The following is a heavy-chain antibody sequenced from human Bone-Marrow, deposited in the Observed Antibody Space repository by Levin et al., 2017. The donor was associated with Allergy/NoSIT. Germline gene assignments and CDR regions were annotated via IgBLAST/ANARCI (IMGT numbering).Heavy chain of an antibody. V-gene: IGHV1-46*01. Sequence: GESLKISCKASGYSFTNYYLHWVRQAPGQGLEWMGIINPSGGSTTYAQTFQGRITMTRDTSTSTVYMELRSLRSEDTAVYYCARGYYSSPRAAFDYWGQGTLVTVSS. J-gene: IGHJ4*02. CDR2: INPSGGST. CDR3: ARGYYSSPRAAFDY. D-gene: IGHD2-21*01. CDR1: GYSFTNYY.